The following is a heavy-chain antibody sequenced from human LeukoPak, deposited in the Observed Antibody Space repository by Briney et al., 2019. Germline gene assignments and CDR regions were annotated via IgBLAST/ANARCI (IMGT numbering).Heavy chain of an antibody. J-gene: IGHJ6*03. V-gene: IGHV3-48*01. CDR1: GFTFSSYS. Sequence: GGSLRLSCAASGFTFSSYSMNWVRQAPGKGLEWVSYISSSSSTIYYADSVKGRFTISRDNARNSLYLQMNSLRAEDTAVYYCARQVSGDPYYYYYMDVWGKGTTVTVSS. D-gene: IGHD4-17*01. CDR3: ARQVSGDPYYYYYMDV. CDR2: ISSSSSTI.